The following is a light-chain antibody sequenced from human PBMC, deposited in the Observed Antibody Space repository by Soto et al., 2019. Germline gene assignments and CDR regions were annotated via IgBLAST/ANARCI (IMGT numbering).Light chain of an antibody. Sequence: QSVLTQPRSVSGALGQRVTISCIGSSSNIGAGYDVHWYQQLPGTAPKLLIYGNNKRPSELPARFSGSKSGTSASLAITGLQAEDEADYYCQSYDSSLSGYVFGTGTKVTVL. J-gene: IGLJ1*01. V-gene: IGLV1-40*01. CDR2: GNN. CDR3: QSYDSSLSGYV. CDR1: SSNIGAGYD.